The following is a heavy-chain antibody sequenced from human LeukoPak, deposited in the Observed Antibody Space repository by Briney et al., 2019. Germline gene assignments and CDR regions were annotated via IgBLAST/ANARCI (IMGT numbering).Heavy chain of an antibody. CDR3: ARGPPMYSYGSSPYHYDYFAY. D-gene: IGHD3-22*01. Sequence: GRSLRLSCAASGFTFSTFAMHWVRQAPGKGLEWLALISYDGTNKYYADSVKGRFTISRDNSKNTLYLQMNSLRAEDTALYYCARGPPMYSYGSSPYHYDYFAYWGQRSLVTVSS. CDR2: ISYDGTNK. CDR1: GFTFSTFA. J-gene: IGHJ4*02. V-gene: IGHV3-30*04.